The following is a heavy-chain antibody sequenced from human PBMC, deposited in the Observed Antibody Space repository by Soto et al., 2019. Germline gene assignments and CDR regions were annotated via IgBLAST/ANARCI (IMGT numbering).Heavy chain of an antibody. V-gene: IGHV1-2*04. CDR1: GYTFTGYY. D-gene: IGHD6-13*01. CDR3: ARSRIAAAGTGDYYGMDV. J-gene: IGHJ6*02. Sequence: VASVKVSCKASGYTFTGYYMHWVRQAPGQGLEWMGWINPNSGGTDYAQKFQGWVTMTRDTSISTAYMELSRLRSDDTAVYYCARSRIAAAGTGDYYGMDVWGQGTTVTVSS. CDR2: INPNSGGT.